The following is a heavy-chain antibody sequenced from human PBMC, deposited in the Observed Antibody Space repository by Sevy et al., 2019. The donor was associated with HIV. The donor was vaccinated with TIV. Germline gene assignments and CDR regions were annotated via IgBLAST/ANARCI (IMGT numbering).Heavy chain of an antibody. J-gene: IGHJ4*02. CDR1: GFTFSSYA. V-gene: IGHV3-23*01. CDR3: AKAVIGGHYTIDY. CDR2: ISGSGGST. D-gene: IGHD3-3*01. Sequence: GGSLRLSCAASGFTFSSYALSWVRQAPGKGLEWVSAISGSGGSTYYADSVKGRFTISRDNSKNTLYLQMNSLRAEDTAVYYCAKAVIGGHYTIDYWGQGTLVTVSS.